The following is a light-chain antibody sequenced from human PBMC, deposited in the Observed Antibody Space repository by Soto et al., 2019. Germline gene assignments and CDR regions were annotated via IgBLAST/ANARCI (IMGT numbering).Light chain of an antibody. CDR3: AAWNTGLNGVI. CDR1: SSDVGSNS. Sequence: QPVLTQPPSASGTPGQRVTISCSGSSSDVGSNSVHWYQHVPGTTPKVLIYDDNLRPSGVPDRFSGSKSGTSASLAISGLQSEDEADYYCAAWNTGLNGVIFGGGTQLTVL. J-gene: IGLJ2*01. V-gene: IGLV1-44*01. CDR2: DDN.